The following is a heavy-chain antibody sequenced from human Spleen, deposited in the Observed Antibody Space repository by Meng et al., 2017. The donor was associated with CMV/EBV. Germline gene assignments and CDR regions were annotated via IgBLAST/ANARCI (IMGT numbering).Heavy chain of an antibody. D-gene: IGHD1-26*01. CDR3: AKGRASGDHGDYHFDY. Sequence: GGSLRLSCAASGFTFSSYATSWVRQVPGKGLEWVSGISGSGDRTYYADSVKGRFTISRDNSKNTLYLQMNSPRAEDTAVYFCAKGRASGDHGDYHFDYWGQGTLVTVSS. V-gene: IGHV3-23*01. J-gene: IGHJ4*02. CDR2: ISGSGDRT. CDR1: GFTFSSYA.